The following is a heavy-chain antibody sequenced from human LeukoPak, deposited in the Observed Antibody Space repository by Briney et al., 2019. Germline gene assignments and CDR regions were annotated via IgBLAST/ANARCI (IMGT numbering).Heavy chain of an antibody. CDR3: ARANSFDSSGHYFDY. V-gene: IGHV3-49*03. J-gene: IGHJ4*02. CDR1: GFTFGNYA. CDR2: IRSKTYRGTT. D-gene: IGHD3-22*01. Sequence: PGGPLRLSCTASGFTFGNYALSWFRQAPGKGLEWVAFIRSKTYRGTTEYAASVKGRFTISRDDSKSIAYLQMNSLKTEDTAVYYCARANSFDSSGHYFDYWGQGTLVTVSS.